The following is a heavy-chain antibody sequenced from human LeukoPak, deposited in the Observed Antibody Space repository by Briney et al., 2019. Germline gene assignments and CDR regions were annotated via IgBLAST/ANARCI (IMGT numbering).Heavy chain of an antibody. Sequence: PGGSLRLSCVASGFIFSSHGMNWVRQAPGKGLEWVSGIIPSGHTTYYADSVRGRFTISRDNSRNTVYLQMNSLRAKDTAVYYCAKDDRWLQFCCWGQGTLVTVSA. CDR1: GFIFSSHG. CDR2: IIPSGHTT. J-gene: IGHJ4*02. V-gene: IGHV3-23*01. CDR3: AKDDRWLQFCC. D-gene: IGHD5-24*01.